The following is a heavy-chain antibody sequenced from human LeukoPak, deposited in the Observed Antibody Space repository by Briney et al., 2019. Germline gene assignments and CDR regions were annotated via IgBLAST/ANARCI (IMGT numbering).Heavy chain of an antibody. CDR2: IYYSGST. D-gene: IGHD4-11*01. CDR1: GGSISSSGYY. J-gene: IGHJ4*02. Sequence: PSETLSLTCTVSGGSISSSGYYWGWLRQPPGKGLEWIGSIYYSGSTYYNPSLKSRVTISVDTSKNQFSLKLSSVTAADTAVYYCARGFYSPHYWGQGTLVSVSS. CDR3: ARGFYSPHY. V-gene: IGHV4-39*07.